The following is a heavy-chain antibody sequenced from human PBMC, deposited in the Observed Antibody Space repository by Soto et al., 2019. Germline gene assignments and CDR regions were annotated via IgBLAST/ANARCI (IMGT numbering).Heavy chain of an antibody. V-gene: IGHV4-34*01. CDR2: ISQVGRA. Sequence: SATLSLTCDVSGDSFRGYFCNWLRQPPGKGLEWIGEISQVGRARYNPSLETRITISVDTSKTQFSLNLTSVDTATYYCARSYSGSYHFDYWGQGTLVTVS. J-gene: IGHJ4*02. CDR3: ARSYSGSYHFDY. CDR1: GDSFRGYF. D-gene: IGHD1-26*01.